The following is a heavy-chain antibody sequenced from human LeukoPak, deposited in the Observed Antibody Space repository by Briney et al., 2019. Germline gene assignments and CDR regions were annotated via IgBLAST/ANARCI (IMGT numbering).Heavy chain of an antibody. D-gene: IGHD3-10*01. Sequence: GGSLRLSCAASGFTASSDYMAWVRQAPGKGLDWVSIICSGGNTYYADSVKGRFTISRDNSKNILYLQMNNLRAEDTAVYYCARDAYRYENDGFFDNWGQGTLVTVSS. CDR1: GFTASSDY. J-gene: IGHJ4*02. V-gene: IGHV3-53*01. CDR2: ICSGGNT. CDR3: ARDAYRYENDGFFDN.